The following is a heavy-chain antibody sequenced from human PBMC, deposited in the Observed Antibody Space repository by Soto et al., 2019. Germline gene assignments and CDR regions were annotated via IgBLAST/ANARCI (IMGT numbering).Heavy chain of an antibody. D-gene: IGHD6-13*01. Sequence: GGSLRLSCAASGFTLSSHNMHWVRQAPGKGPEWVSYISSSGTTIYYADSVKGRFTISRDNAKNSLHLEMNSLRDEDTAVYYCARPIAPAEQQRADAFPVWGQGTVVTVS. CDR2: ISSSGTTI. CDR1: GFTLSSHN. CDR3: ARPIAPAEQQRADAFPV. V-gene: IGHV3-48*02. J-gene: IGHJ3*01.